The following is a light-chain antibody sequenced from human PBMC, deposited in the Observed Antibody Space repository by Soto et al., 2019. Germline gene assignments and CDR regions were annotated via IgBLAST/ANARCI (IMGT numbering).Light chain of an antibody. CDR3: QQYYSYPSIT. V-gene: IGKV1-8*01. CDR2: AAS. Sequence: AIRMTQSPSSLSASTGDRVTITCRASQGISSYLAWYQQKPGKAPKLLIYAASTLQSGVPSRFSGSGSGTDVTLTISCLQSEDFATYYSQQYYSYPSITFGQGTRLEIK. J-gene: IGKJ5*01. CDR1: QGISSY.